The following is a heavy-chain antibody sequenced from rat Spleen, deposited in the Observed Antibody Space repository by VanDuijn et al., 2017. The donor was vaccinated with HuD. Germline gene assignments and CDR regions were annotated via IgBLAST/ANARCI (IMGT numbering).Heavy chain of an antibody. V-gene: IGHV5-29*01. CDR2: ISYDGSST. D-gene: IGHD4-3*01. CDR1: GFTFSDYY. Sequence: EVQLVESDGGLVQPGRSLKLSCAASGFTFSDYYMAWVRQAPTKGLEWVATISYDGSSTYYRDSVKGRFTISRDNAKSTLYLQMDSLRSEDTATYYCARVGYNSGYDYWGQGVMVTVSS. CDR3: ARVGYNSGYDY. J-gene: IGHJ2*01.